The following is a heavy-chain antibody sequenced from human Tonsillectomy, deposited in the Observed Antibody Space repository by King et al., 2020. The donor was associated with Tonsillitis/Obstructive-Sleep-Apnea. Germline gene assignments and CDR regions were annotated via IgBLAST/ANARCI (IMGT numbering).Heavy chain of an antibody. J-gene: IGHJ6*02. D-gene: IGHD2-15*01. CDR1: GFTFSSYG. CDR3: ARRGDCGGGSCYSDYYYYYGMDV. CDR2: IWYDGSNK. V-gene: IGHV3-33*01. Sequence: VQLVESGGGVVQPGRSLRLSCAASGFTFSSYGMHWVRQAPGKGLEWVAVIWYDGSNKYYADSVKGRFTISRDNSKNTLYLQMNSLRAEDTAVYYCARRGDCGGGSCYSDYYYYYGMDVGGQGTTVTVSS.